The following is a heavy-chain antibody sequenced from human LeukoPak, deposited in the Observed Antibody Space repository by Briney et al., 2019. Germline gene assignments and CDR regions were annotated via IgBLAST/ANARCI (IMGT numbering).Heavy chain of an antibody. CDR2: IYWNGDK. V-gene: IGHV2-5*01. J-gene: IGHJ4*02. CDR3: AHSHPAIITAVNRYFDY. Sequence: GSGPTLVKPTETLTLTCSFSGMSLSATGVAVGWIRQPPGKAPEWLAFIYWNGDKRYSPSLKSRLTISKDTSKDQVVLAMSNMDPVDTGTYYCAHSHPAIITAVNRYFDYWGQGTLVTVSS. CDR1: GMSLSATGVA. D-gene: IGHD3-10*01.